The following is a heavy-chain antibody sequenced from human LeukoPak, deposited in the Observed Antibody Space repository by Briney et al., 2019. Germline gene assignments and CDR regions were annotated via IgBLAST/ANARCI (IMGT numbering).Heavy chain of an antibody. Sequence: PSETLSLTCTVSGGSISSSSYYWGWIRQPPGKGLEWIGSIYYSGSTYYNPSLKSRVTISVDTSKNQFSLKLSSVTAADTAVYYCARWATVVTTFDYRGQGTLVTVSS. D-gene: IGHD4-17*01. V-gene: IGHV4-39*01. CDR2: IYYSGST. J-gene: IGHJ4*02. CDR1: GGSISSSSYY. CDR3: ARWATVVTTFDY.